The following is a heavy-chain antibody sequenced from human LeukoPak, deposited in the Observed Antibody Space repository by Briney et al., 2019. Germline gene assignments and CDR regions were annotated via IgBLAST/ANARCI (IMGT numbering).Heavy chain of an antibody. CDR2: ISGTGSST. CDR3: AQWSRYFDY. D-gene: IGHD1-26*01. CDR1: GFTFSSYW. Sequence: PGGSLRLSCAASGFTFSSYWMSWVRQAAGKGLEWVSAISGTGSSTYYADSVEGRFTISRDNSKNTLHLQMNSLRAEDTALYFCAQWSRYFDYWGQGTLVTVSS. J-gene: IGHJ4*02. V-gene: IGHV3-23*01.